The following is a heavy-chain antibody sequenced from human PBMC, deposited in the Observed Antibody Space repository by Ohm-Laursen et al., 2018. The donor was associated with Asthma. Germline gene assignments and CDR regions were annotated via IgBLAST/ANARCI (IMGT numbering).Heavy chain of an antibody. CDR2: SGTYFDGGLK. J-gene: IGHJ4*02. CDR1: GFTFRSYA. D-gene: IGHD3-3*01. Sequence: SLRLSCAASGFTFRSYAVHWVRQAPGKGLEWVAVSGTYFDGGLKYYADSVNGRFTISRDDSKNTLYLQMNSLRPDDTAVYYCARDVMEWYLPAFDFWGQGTLVTVSS. CDR3: ARDVMEWYLPAFDF. V-gene: IGHV3-30-3*01.